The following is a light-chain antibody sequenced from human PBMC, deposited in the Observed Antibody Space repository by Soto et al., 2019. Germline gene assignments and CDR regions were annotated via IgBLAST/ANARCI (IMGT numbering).Light chain of an antibody. Sequence: QSVLTQPPSVSGAPGQRVIISCTGSRSNIGAGYVVHWYRRLPGTAPKLLIYGNNNRPSGVPDRFSGSKSGTSASLAIAGLQAEDEADYYCAAWDDRLSGLVFGRGTKVTVL. J-gene: IGLJ2*01. CDR3: AAWDDRLSGLV. CDR1: RSNIGAGYV. CDR2: GNN. V-gene: IGLV1-40*01.